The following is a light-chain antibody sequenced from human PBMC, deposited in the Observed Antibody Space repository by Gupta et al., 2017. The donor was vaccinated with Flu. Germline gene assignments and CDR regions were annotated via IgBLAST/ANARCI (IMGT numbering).Light chain of an antibody. CDR3: SSFTGSGRV. Sequence: GSPGQSITISCTGTSSDVGGYNYVSWYQQYPGKAPKLMIYEVSNRPSGISNRFSGSKSGNTASLTISGLQAEDEADYYCSSFTGSGRVLGGG. CDR1: SSDVGGYNY. CDR2: EVS. V-gene: IGLV2-14*01. J-gene: IGLJ2*01.